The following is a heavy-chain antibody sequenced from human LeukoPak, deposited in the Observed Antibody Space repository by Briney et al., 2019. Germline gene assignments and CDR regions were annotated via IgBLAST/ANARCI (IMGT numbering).Heavy chain of an antibody. D-gene: IGHD3-3*01. CDR2: IFPIFGTA. V-gene: IGHV1-69*05. Sequence: SEKVSCKASGGTFSSYAISWVRQAPGQGLEWMGGIFPIFGTANYAQKFQGRVTITTDESTSTAYMELSSLRSEDTAVYYCARTIFGGAFDIWGQGTMVTVSS. J-gene: IGHJ3*02. CDR3: ARTIFGGAFDI. CDR1: GGTFSSYA.